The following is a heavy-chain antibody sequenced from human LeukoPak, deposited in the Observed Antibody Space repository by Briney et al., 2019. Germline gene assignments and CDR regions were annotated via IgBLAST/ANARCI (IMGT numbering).Heavy chain of an antibody. Sequence: GESLKISCKGSGYSFTSYWIHWVRQMPGKELEWMGIIYPGDSDTRYSPSFQGQVTISADKSISTAYLQWSSPKASDTAMYYCASQGHYYGSGRVDFWGQGTMVTVSS. CDR1: GYSFTSYW. CDR2: IYPGDSDT. V-gene: IGHV5-51*01. J-gene: IGHJ3*01. D-gene: IGHD3-10*01. CDR3: ASQGHYYGSGRVDF.